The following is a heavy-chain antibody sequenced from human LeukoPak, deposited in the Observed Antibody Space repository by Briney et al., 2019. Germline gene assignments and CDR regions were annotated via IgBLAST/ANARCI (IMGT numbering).Heavy chain of an antibody. D-gene: IGHD6-19*01. Sequence: PSQTLSLTCTVSGGSISSGGYYWSWIRQHPGKGLEWIGYIYYSGSTYYNPSLKSRVTISVDTSKNQFSLKLSSVTAADTAVYYYARELEIAVAGYHGMDVWGQGTTVNVSS. J-gene: IGHJ6*02. CDR2: IYYSGST. CDR3: ARELEIAVAGYHGMDV. V-gene: IGHV4-31*03. CDR1: GGSISSGGYY.